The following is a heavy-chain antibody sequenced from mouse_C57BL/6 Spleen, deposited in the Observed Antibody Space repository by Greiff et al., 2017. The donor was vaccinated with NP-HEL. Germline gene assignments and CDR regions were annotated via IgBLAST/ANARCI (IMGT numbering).Heavy chain of an antibody. J-gene: IGHJ2*01. CDR1: GYTFTSYW. Sequence: VQLQQPGAELVKPGASVKLSCKASGYTFTSYWMHWVKQRPGQGLEWIGMIHPNSGSTNYNEKFKSKATLTVDKSSSTAYMQLSSLTSEDSAVYYCARWTSTTVVAYYFDYWGQGTTLTVSS. V-gene: IGHV1-64*01. D-gene: IGHD1-1*01. CDR3: ARWTSTTVVAYYFDY. CDR2: IHPNSGST.